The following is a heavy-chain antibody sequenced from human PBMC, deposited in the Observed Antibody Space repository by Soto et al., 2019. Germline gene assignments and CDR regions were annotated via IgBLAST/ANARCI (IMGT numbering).Heavy chain of an antibody. J-gene: IGHJ3*02. CDR3: ASPGGDCSGGSCSIKNDAFDI. D-gene: IGHD2-15*01. CDR1: GYSFTSYW. Sequence: GESLKISCKGSGYSFTSYWIGWVRQMPGKGLEWMGIIYSGDSDTRYSPSFQGQVTISADKSISTAYLQWSSLKASDTAMYYCASPGGDCSGGSCSIKNDAFDIWGQGTMVTVSS. V-gene: IGHV5-51*01. CDR2: IYSGDSDT.